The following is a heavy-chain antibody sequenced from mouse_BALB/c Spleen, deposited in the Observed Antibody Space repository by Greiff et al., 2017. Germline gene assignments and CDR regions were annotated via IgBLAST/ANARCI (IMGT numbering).Heavy chain of an antibody. Sequence: EVMLVESGGGLVQPGGSRKLSCAASGFTFSSFGMHWVRQAPEKGLEWVAYISSGSSTIYYADTVKGRFTISRDNPKNTLFLQMTSLRSEDTAMYYCARGDGYPYAMDYWGQGTSVTVSS. D-gene: IGHD2-3*01. CDR1: GFTFSSFG. CDR3: ARGDGYPYAMDY. V-gene: IGHV5-17*02. CDR2: ISSGSSTI. J-gene: IGHJ4*01.